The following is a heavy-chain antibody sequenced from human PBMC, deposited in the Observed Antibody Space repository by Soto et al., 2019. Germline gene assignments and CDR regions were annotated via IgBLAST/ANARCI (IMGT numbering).Heavy chain of an antibody. D-gene: IGHD6-6*01. V-gene: IGHV1-69*12. J-gene: IGHJ4*02. Sequence: QVQLVQSGAEVKKPGSSVKVSCKASGGTFSSYAISWVRQAPGQGLEWMGGIIPIFGTANYAQKFQGRVTITADESTSTAYMELSSLRSADTAVYYCARASIAARASPRYYFDYWGQGTLVTVSS. CDR1: GGTFSSYA. CDR3: ARASIAARASPRYYFDY. CDR2: IIPIFGTA.